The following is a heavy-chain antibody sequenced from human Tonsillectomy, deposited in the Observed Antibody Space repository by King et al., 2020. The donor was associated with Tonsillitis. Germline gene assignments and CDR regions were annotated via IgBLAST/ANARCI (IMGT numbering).Heavy chain of an antibody. CDR1: GFSLSNARMG. V-gene: IGHV2-26*01. J-gene: IGHJ6*02. CDR3: ARTIRYNWNYDGMDV. D-gene: IGHD1-20*01. Sequence: TLKESGPVLVKPTETLTLTCTVSGFSLSNARMGVSWIRQPPGKALEWLAHLFSNDGKSYSTSLKSRLPLSKETSKSQVVLTMTNMDPVDTAIYYCARTIRYNWNYDGMDVWGQGTTVTVSS. CDR2: LFSNDGK.